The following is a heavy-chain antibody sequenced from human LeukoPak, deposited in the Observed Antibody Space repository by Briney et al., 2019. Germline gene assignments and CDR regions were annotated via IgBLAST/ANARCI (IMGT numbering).Heavy chain of an antibody. CDR2: VNESGGT. CDR3: ARGQGATVPQVGKNWFDP. V-gene: IGHV4-34*01. J-gene: IGHJ5*02. Sequence: SETLSLTCAVYIDSFSNYHWNWIRQTPAKGMEWIGEVNESGGTNISPSLRSRVILSVDTSKNQFSLKLISVTVADTAIYYCARGQGATVPQVGKNWFDPWGQGTRVTVSS. CDR1: IDSFSNYH. D-gene: IGHD1-26*01.